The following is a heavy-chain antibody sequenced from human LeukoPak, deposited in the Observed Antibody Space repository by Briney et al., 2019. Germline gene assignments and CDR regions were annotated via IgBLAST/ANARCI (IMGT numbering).Heavy chain of an antibody. V-gene: IGHV1-69-2*01. CDR1: GYTFTDYY. CDR2: VDPEDGET. Sequence: ASVKVSCKVPGYTFTDYYMHWVQQAPGKGLEWMGLVDPEDGETIYAEKFQGRVTITADTSTDTAYMELSSLRSEDTAVYYCATLSLGYCSSTSCYSGLRWGLYYYYMDVWGKGTTVTVSS. J-gene: IGHJ6*03. D-gene: IGHD2-2*01. CDR3: ATLSLGYCSSTSCYSGLRWGLYYYYMDV.